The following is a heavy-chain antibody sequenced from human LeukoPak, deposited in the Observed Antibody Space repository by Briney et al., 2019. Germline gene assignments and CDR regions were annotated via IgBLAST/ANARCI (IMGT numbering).Heavy chain of an antibody. CDR2: INNIGRI. D-gene: IGHD3-16*01. CDR1: GESFNGYY. Sequence: SETLSLTCAVNGESFNGYYWTWIRQSPGKGLEWIGEINNIGRINYNPSLKSRVTISLDTSQKQFSLKLNSVTAADTAVYYCARGEGNDYVWGSFYYYLDVWGKGTTVTVSS. V-gene: IGHV4-34*01. J-gene: IGHJ6*03. CDR3: ARGEGNDYVWGSFYYYLDV.